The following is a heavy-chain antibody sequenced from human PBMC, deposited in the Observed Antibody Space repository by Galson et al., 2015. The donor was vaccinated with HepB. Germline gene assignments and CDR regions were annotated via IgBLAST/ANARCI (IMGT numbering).Heavy chain of an antibody. CDR1: GYTFTGYY. D-gene: IGHD3-16*01. J-gene: IGHJ3*02. V-gene: IGHV1-2*05. CDR2: INPNSGGT. Sequence: CKASGYTFTGYYMHWVRQAPGQGLEWMGRINPNSGGTNYAQKFQGRVTMTRDTSISTAYMELSRLRSDDTVVYYCARSVGGYNAYNDAFDIWGQGTMVTVSS. CDR3: ARSVGGYNAYNDAFDI.